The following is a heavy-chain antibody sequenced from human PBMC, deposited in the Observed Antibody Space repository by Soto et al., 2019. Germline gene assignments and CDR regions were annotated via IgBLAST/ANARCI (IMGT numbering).Heavy chain of an antibody. V-gene: IGHV4-59*12. CDR2: IYNSGST. CDR3: ARGIFIAAPGVNWFDP. CDR1: GASTSSYY. D-gene: IGHD6-13*01. Sequence: SETLSLTCTVSGASTSSYYWCWIRQPPGRGLEWIRYIYNSGSTNYNPSLRSRVTISVDTSKNQFSLRLSSVTAADTAVYYCARGIFIAAPGVNWFDPWGQGTLVTVSS. J-gene: IGHJ5*02.